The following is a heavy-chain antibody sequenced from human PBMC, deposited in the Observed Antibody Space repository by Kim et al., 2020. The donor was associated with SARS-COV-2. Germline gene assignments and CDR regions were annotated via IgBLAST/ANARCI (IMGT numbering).Heavy chain of an antibody. J-gene: IGHJ4*02. CDR3: ARHPAVAGSFDY. D-gene: IGHD6-19*01. V-gene: IGHV4-39*01. Sequence: YYNPSLKSRVTISGDTSRNQFSLKLSSVAAADTAVYYCARHPAVAGSFDYWGQGTLVTVSS.